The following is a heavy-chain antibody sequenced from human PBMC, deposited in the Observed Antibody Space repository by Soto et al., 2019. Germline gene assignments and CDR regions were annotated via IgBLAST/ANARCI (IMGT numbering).Heavy chain of an antibody. CDR1: GFTFSNYA. D-gene: IGHD6-13*01. Sequence: PWGSLRLSCAASGFTFSNYAMTWVRQAPGKGLEWVSVITGSGGGTYFVDSVKGRFTISRDNSKNTVYLQMNSLRAEDTAVYYCAKRPLTAAGFDYWGQGTLVTVSS. V-gene: IGHV3-23*01. CDR3: AKRPLTAAGFDY. CDR2: ITGSGGGT. J-gene: IGHJ4*02.